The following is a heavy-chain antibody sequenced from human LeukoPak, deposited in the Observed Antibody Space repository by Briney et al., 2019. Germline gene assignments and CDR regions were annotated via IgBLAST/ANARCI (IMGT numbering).Heavy chain of an antibody. V-gene: IGHV3-23*01. J-gene: IGHJ4*02. Sequence: PGGSLRLSCAASGFTFSSYAMSWVRQAPGKGLEWVSAISGSGGSTYYADSVKGRFTISRDNSKNTLYLQINSPGAETTAVYYCANDGSGYFRYWGQGTLVTVSS. CDR2: ISGSGGST. CDR3: ANDGSGYFRY. CDR1: GFTFSSYA. D-gene: IGHD3-22*01.